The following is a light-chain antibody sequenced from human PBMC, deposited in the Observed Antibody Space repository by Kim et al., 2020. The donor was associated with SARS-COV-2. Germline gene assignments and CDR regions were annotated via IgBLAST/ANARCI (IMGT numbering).Light chain of an antibody. V-gene: IGLV1-40*01. CDR3: QSYDSSLTDVV. CDR1: SSNIGAGYY. CDR2: NDY. Sequence: RVTISCTGSSSNIGAGYYVHWYQQLPGAAPKLLISNDYSRPSGVPDRFSGSKSGTSASLAITGLQAEDEADYYCQSYDSSLTDVVFGGGTQLTVL. J-gene: IGLJ2*01.